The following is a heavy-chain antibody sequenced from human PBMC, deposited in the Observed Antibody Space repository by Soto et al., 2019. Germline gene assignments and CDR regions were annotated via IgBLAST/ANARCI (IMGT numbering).Heavy chain of an antibody. CDR2: IYYSGST. J-gene: IGHJ6*02. V-gene: IGHV4-31*03. CDR1: GGSISSGGYY. D-gene: IGHD5-18*01. CDR3: ASGYSYAQEHYYGMDV. Sequence: QVQLQESGPGLVKPSQTLSLTCTVSGGSISSGGYYWSWIRQHPGKGLEWIGYIYYSGSTYYNPSLKIRVTIAVDTSKNQFSLKLSSVTAADTAVYYCASGYSYAQEHYYGMDVWGQGTTVTVSS.